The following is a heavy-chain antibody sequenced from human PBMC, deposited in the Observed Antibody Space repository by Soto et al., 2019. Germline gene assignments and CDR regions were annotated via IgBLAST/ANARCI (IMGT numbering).Heavy chain of an antibody. CDR2: ISWDGSNR. J-gene: IGHJ4*02. CDR1: GFTFDEYA. V-gene: IGHV3-43D*04. CDR3: AKDISRGPTKNYDFWSGPDY. D-gene: IGHD3-3*01. Sequence: GGSLRLSCAASGFTFDEYAMHWVRQPPGKGLEWVSLISWDGSNRYYADSVQGRFTISRDNSKYSLYLEMNSLGPEDTALYYCAKDISRGPTKNYDFWSGPDYWGQGTLVTVSS.